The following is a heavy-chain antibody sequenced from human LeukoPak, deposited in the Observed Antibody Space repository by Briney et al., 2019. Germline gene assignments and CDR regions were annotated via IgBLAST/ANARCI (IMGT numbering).Heavy chain of an antibody. Sequence: ASVKVSCKASGGTFSSYVIGWVRQAPGQGLEWMGRIIPILGIANYAQKFQGRVTITADKTTSTAYMELSSLRSEDTAMYYCARDRPVDTNYYYYYGMDVWGQGTTVTVSS. CDR2: IIPILGIA. D-gene: IGHD5-18*01. J-gene: IGHJ6*02. CDR3: ARDRPVDTNYYYYYGMDV. V-gene: IGHV1-69*04. CDR1: GGTFSSYV.